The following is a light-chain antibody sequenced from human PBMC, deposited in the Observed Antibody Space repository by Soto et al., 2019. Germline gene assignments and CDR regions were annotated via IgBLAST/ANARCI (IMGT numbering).Light chain of an antibody. Sequence: DIQMTQSPSTLSASVGDRVTITCRASQSISSWLAWYQQKPGKAPKFLIHTASSLESGVPSRFSGSGSGTEITLTISSLQPDDFATYYCQQYNSYPWTFGQGTKVEIK. CDR3: QQYNSYPWT. CDR2: TAS. CDR1: QSISSW. J-gene: IGKJ1*01. V-gene: IGKV1-5*03.